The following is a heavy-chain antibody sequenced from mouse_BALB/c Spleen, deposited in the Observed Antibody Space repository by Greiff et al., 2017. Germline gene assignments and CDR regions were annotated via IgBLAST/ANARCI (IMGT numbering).Heavy chain of an antibody. Sequence: EVKLMESGGGLVKPGGSLKLSCAASGFTFSSYAMSWVRQTPEKRLEWVASISSGGSTYYPDSVKGRFTISRDNARNILYLQMSSLRSEDTAMYYCARRDDYDRGAWFAYWGQGTLVTVSA. CDR1: GFTFSSYA. D-gene: IGHD2-4*01. CDR2: ISSGGST. CDR3: ARRDDYDRGAWFAY. J-gene: IGHJ3*01. V-gene: IGHV5-6-5*01.